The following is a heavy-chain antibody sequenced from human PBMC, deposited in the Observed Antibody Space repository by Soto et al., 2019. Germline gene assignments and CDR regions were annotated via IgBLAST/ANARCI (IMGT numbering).Heavy chain of an antibody. CDR2: ISSSGSTI. V-gene: IGHV3-48*03. CDR3: ARAAGPSIAARPQFDY. D-gene: IGHD6-6*01. Sequence: GGSLRLSCAASGFTFSSYEMNWVRQAPGKGLEWVSYISSSGSTIYYADSVKGRFTISRDNAKNSLYLQMNSLRAEDTAVYYCARAAGPSIAARPQFDYWGQGTLVTVSS. CDR1: GFTFSSYE. J-gene: IGHJ4*02.